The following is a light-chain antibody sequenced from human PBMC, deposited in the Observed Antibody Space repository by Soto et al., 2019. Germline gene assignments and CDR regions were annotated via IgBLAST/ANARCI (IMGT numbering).Light chain of an antibody. CDR3: QRYDSLRT. CDR2: GAS. Sequence: VLSQSPGTLSLSPVERATLSCRASQSVRSNFLAWYQQKPGQAPRLLIYGASNRATGIPDRFSGSGSGTDFTLTITRLEAEDFAMYYCQRYDSLRTFGQGTKVDIK. J-gene: IGKJ1*01. CDR1: QSVRSNF. V-gene: IGKV3-20*01.